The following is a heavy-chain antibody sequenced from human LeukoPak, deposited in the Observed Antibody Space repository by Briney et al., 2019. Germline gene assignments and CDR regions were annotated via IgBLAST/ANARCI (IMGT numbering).Heavy chain of an antibody. CDR3: AKDRGSYYEGFDY. CDR2: ISGSGGST. J-gene: IGHJ4*02. CDR1: GFTLSSYA. V-gene: IGHV3-23*01. Sequence: GGSLRLSCAASGFTLSSYAMSWVRQAPGKGLEWVSAISGSGGSTYYADSVKGRFTISRDNSKNTLYLQMNSLRAEDTAVYYCAKDRGSYYEGFDYWGQGTLVTVSS. D-gene: IGHD1-26*01.